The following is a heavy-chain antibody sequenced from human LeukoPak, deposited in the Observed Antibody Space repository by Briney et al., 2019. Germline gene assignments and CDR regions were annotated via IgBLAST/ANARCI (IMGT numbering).Heavy chain of an antibody. J-gene: IGHJ5*02. CDR1: GGSIGSGGYY. CDR2: IYHSGST. V-gene: IGHV4-30-2*01. Sequence: PSETLSLTCTVSGGSIGSGGYYWSWIRQPPGKGLEWIGYIYHSGSTYYNPSLKSRVTISVDTSKNQFSLKLSSVTAADTAVYYCARGIESSTSWIDPWGQGTLVTVSS. D-gene: IGHD2-2*01. CDR3: ARGIESSTSWIDP.